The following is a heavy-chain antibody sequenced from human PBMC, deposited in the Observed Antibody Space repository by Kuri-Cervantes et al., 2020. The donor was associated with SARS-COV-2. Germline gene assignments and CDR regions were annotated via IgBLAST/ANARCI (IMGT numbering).Heavy chain of an antibody. J-gene: IGHJ3*02. CDR1: GYTFTSYY. CDR3: ARDAQPSTFDRYYDSSGYYYGVAFDI. V-gene: IGHV1-46*01. CDR2: VNPSGGST. Sequence: ASVKVSCKASGYTFTSYYMHWVRQAPGQGLEWMGIVNPSGGSTSYAQKFQGRVTMTRDTSTSTVYMELSSLRSGDTAVYYCARDAQPSTFDRYYDSSGYYYGVAFDIWGQGTMVTVSS. D-gene: IGHD3-22*01.